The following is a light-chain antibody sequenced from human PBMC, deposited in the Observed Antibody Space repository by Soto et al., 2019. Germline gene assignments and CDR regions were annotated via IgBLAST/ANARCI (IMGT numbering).Light chain of an antibody. CDR2: DAS. CDR3: QQYNKWPLT. CDR1: QSVGSN. Sequence: EIVLTQSPGTLSVSPVESATLSCRASQSVGSNLAWYQQMPGQAPRLLIYDASIRATGIPARFSGSGSGTDFTLTISSLQSEDFAVYFCQQYNKWPLTCGGGTKVDIK. J-gene: IGKJ4*01. V-gene: IGKV3-15*01.